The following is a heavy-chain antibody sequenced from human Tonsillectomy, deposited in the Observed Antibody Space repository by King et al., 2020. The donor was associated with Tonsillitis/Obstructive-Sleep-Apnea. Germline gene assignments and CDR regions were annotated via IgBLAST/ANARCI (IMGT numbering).Heavy chain of an antibody. V-gene: IGHV3-33*01. Sequence: VQLVESGGGVVQPGRSLRLSCAASGFTFSSYGMHWVRQAPGKGLEWVAVIWYDGSNKYYADSVKGRFTISRDNSKNTLFLQMNSLRAEDTAVYYCARGDCNNTSCYSVDYWGQGTLVTVSS. CDR2: IWYDGSNK. CDR3: ARGDCNNTSCYSVDY. CDR1: GFTFSSYG. J-gene: IGHJ4*02. D-gene: IGHD2-2*01.